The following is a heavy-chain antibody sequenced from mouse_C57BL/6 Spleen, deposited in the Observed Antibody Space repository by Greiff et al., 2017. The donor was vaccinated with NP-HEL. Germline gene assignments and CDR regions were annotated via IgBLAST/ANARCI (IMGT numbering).Heavy chain of an antibody. V-gene: IGHV1-5*01. J-gene: IGHJ3*01. CDR3: TRSYYGPSGGFAY. D-gene: IGHD1-1*01. CDR2: IYPGNSDT. Sequence: VHVKQSGTVLARPGASVKMSCKTSGYTFTSYWMHWVKQRPGQGLEWIGAIYPGNSDTSYNQKFKGKAKLTAVTSASTAYMELSSLTNEDSAVYYCTRSYYGPSGGFAYWGQGTLVTVSA. CDR1: GYTFTSYW.